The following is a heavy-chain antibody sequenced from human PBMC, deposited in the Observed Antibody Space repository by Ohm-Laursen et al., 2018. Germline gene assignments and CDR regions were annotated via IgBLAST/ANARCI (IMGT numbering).Heavy chain of an antibody. Sequence: TQTLTLTCTFSGFSLSTGGLGVGWIRQPPGKAPEWLAVIYWNDNKRYSPSLKSRLTITKDTSKNQVVLTVTNMDPVDTATYYCARIRRYSSSWFYFDYWGQGTLVTVSS. CDR3: ARIRRYSSSWFYFDY. D-gene: IGHD6-13*01. CDR1: GFSLSTGGLG. CDR2: IYWNDNK. V-gene: IGHV2-5*01. J-gene: IGHJ4*02.